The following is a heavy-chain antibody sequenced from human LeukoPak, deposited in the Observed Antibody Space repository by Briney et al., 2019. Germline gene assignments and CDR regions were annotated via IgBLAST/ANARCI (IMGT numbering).Heavy chain of an antibody. J-gene: IGHJ4*02. V-gene: IGHV4-34*01. CDR1: GGSFSGYY. CDR2: INHSGST. Sequence: PSENLSLTCAVYGGSFSGYYWSWIRQPPGKGLEWIGEINHSGSTNYNPSLKSRVIISVDTSKNQFSLKLSSVTAADTAVYYCASGVPEYNWNDGRSNYFDYWGQGTLVTVSS. CDR3: ASGVPEYNWNDGRSNYFDY. D-gene: IGHD1-20*01.